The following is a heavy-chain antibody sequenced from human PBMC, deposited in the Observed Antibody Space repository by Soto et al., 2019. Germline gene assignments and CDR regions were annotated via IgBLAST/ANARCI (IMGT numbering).Heavy chain of an antibody. V-gene: IGHV3-9*01. CDR2: ISWNSGSM. Sequence: EVQLVESGGGLVQPGRSLRLSCAASGFIFGDYAMHWVRQAPGKGLEWVSGISWNSGSMGYADSVKGLFTISRDNAKKSLYLHMNSLRPEDTGFDYCAKVLVYSSGWSNLPLDYWGQGTLVTVSS. CDR1: GFIFGDYA. J-gene: IGHJ4*02. D-gene: IGHD6-19*01. CDR3: AKVLVYSSGWSNLPLDY.